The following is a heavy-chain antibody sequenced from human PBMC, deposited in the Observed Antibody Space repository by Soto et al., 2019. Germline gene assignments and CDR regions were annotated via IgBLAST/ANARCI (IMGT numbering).Heavy chain of an antibody. CDR2: INHSGST. Sequence: SETLSLTCAVYGGSFSGYYWSWIRQPPGKGLEWIGEINHSGSTNYNPSLKSRVTISVDTSKNQFSLKLSSVTAADTAVYYCARYYYDSSGYYYQQFDYWGQGTLVTVSS. CDR3: ARYYYDSSGYYYQQFDY. V-gene: IGHV4-34*01. D-gene: IGHD3-22*01. CDR1: GGSFSGYY. J-gene: IGHJ4*02.